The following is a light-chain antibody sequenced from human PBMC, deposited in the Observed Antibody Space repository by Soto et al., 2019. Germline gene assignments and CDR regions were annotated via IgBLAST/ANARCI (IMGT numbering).Light chain of an antibody. J-gene: IGKJ3*01. CDR1: QSVSSSY. CDR2: GAS. Sequence: EIVLTQSPGTLSLSPGERATLSCRASQSVSSSYLAWYQQKPGQAPRLLIYGASSSATGIPDRFSGSGSGTDFTLTISRLEPEDFAVYYCQQYGSSPLLTFGPGTNVDIK. CDR3: QQYGSSPLLT. V-gene: IGKV3-20*01.